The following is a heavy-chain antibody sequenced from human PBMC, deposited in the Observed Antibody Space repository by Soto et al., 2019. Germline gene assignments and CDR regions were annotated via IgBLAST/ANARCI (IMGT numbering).Heavy chain of an antibody. V-gene: IGHV1-69*13. CDR2: VVPLFGTP. D-gene: IGHD5-12*01. CDR1: GGSFSMYA. CDR3: ARGVDVMAKYEY. Sequence: QVQLVQSGAEVKEPGSSVKVSCKTSGGSFSMYAISWVRQAPGQGLEWLGGVVPLFGTPNYAQKFLDRVTITADESKSTVYMELSSLKSEDTAVYFCARGVDVMAKYEYWGQGSLVTVSS. J-gene: IGHJ4*02.